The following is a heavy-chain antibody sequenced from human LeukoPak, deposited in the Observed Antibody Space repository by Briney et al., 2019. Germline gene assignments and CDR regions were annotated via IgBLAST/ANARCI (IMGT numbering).Heavy chain of an antibody. J-gene: IGHJ4*02. CDR3: VRSSTYHLFDD. D-gene: IGHD2-15*01. Sequence: PSETLSLTCTVSGGSSSSYYCSWTRQPPGKGLEWIGYMYYSGSTNYNPSLKSRVTISVDMSKNQFSLKLSSVTAADTAVYYCVRSSTYHLFDDWGQGTLVTVSS. V-gene: IGHV4-59*08. CDR2: MYYSGST. CDR1: GGSSSSYY.